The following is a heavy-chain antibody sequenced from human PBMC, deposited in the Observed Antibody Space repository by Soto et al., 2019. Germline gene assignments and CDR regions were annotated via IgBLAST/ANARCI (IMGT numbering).Heavy chain of an antibody. CDR1: GGSFSGYY. CDR3: ARRGDCSSTSCYFDY. V-gene: IGHV4-34*01. CDR2: INHSGST. Sequence: QVQLQQWGAGLLKPSDTLSLTCAVYGGSFSGYYWSWIRQPPGKGLEWIGEINHSGSTNYNPSLKSRVTISVDTSKHQFSLTLSSVTAADTAVYYCARRGDCSSTSCYFDYWGQGALVTVSS. D-gene: IGHD2-2*01. J-gene: IGHJ4*02.